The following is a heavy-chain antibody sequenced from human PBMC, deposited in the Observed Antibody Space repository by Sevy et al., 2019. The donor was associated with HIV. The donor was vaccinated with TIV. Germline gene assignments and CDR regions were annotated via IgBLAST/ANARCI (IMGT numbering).Heavy chain of an antibody. CDR3: GKSLCYFDSRGHGVCDL. D-gene: IGHD3-22*01. J-gene: IGHJ3*01. Sequence: GGSLRLSCAASGFTFSSYAMGWVRQAPGKGLEWVSTISGSGGSTYYADSVKGRFTISRDNSKNTLYLQMNSLRAEDTGVFYWGKSLCYFDSRGHGVCDLWGEGTMVSVSS. V-gene: IGHV3-23*01. CDR2: ISGSGGST. CDR1: GFTFSSYA.